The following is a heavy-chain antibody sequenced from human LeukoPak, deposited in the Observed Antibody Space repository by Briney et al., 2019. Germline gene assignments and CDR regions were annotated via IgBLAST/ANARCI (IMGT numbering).Heavy chain of an antibody. CDR2: INRDGSST. CDR3: AKEGNYNAFDI. CDR1: GFTFSSYW. Sequence: TGGSLRLSCAASGFTFSSYWMHWVRQAPGKGLVWVSRINRDGSSTSYADSVKGRFTISRDNAKNTLYLQMNSLRAEDTAVYYCAKEGNYNAFDIWGQWTMVTVSS. D-gene: IGHD3-3*01. V-gene: IGHV3-74*01. J-gene: IGHJ3*02.